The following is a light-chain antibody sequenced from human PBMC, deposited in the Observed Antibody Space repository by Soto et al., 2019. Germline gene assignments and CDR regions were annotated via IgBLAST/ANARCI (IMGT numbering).Light chain of an antibody. CDR1: QDITRW. CDR2: KAS. Sequence: DIRMTQSPSSVSVSVGDRVTITCWASQDITRWLDWYQKKTGKAPKLLIYKASSLESGVPSRLRGSGYGTELTITISSMQTDDFETYYCQQYNSYPITFGHGTRLEI. V-gene: IGKV1-5*03. J-gene: IGKJ5*01. CDR3: QQYNSYPIT.